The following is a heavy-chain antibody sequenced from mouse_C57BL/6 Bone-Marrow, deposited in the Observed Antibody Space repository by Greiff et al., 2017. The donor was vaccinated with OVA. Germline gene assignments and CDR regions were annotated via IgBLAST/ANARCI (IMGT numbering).Heavy chain of an antibody. V-gene: IGHV1-15*01. CDR1: GYTFTDYE. D-gene: IGHD2-2*01. CDR2: IDPETGGT. Sequence: QVQLKQSGAELVRPGASVTLSCKASGYTFTDYEMHWVKQTPVHGLEWIGTIDPETGGTAYNQKFKGKAILTADKSSSTAYMELRSLTSEDSAVDYSTGSYYGCEGAFWGTGTLVTVSA. CDR3: TGSYYGCEGAF. J-gene: IGHJ3*01.